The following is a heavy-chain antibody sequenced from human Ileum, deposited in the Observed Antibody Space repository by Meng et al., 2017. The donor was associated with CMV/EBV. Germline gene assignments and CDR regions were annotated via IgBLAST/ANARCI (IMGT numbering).Heavy chain of an antibody. V-gene: IGHV4-34*01. CDR1: GGSFSGYY. CDR2: INHSGST. D-gene: IGHD2-15*01. J-gene: IGHJ4*02. CDR3: ARGVAGGPFDY. Sequence: QVQLQQWGAGLLNPSETLSLTCAVYGGSFSGYYWSWIRQPPGKGLEWIGEINHSGSTNYNPSLKSRVTISVDTSKNQFFLKLSSVTAADTAVYYCARGVAGGPFDYWGQGTLVTVSS.